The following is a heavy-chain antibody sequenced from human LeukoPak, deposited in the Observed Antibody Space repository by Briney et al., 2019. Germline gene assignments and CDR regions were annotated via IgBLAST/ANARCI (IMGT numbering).Heavy chain of an antibody. D-gene: IGHD4-17*01. V-gene: IGHV3-74*01. CDR3: ARGLDGEYH. CDR1: RFTFSSYW. CDR2: INSDGSST. J-gene: IGHJ5*02. Sequence: PGGSLRLSCSASRFTFSSYWMHWVHQAPGKGRVWVSRINSDGSSTSYADSVKGRFTISRDNAKNTLYLQMNSLRAEDTDVYYCARGLDGEYHWGQGTPVTVSS.